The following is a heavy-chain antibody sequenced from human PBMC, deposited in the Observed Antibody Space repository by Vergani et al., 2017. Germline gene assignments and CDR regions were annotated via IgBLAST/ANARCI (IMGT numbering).Heavy chain of an antibody. CDR1: GFTFSSYA. CDR3: AKEAYNAMGDYYYGMDV. D-gene: IGHD2-2*01. V-gene: IGHV3-23*01. CDR2: ISGSGDST. J-gene: IGHJ6*02. Sequence: EVQLLESGGGLVQPGGSLRLSCAASGFTFSSYAMNWVRQAPGKGLEWVSAISGSGDSTYYADSVKGRFTISRDNAKNTLYLQMNSLRAEDTALYYCAKEAYNAMGDYYYGMDVWGQGTTVTVSS.